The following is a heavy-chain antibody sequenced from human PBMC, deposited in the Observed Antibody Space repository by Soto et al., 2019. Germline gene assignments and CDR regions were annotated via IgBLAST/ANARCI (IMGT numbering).Heavy chain of an antibody. CDR2: ISFGGTDK. CDR3: GREQWLREGYFYAMDV. D-gene: IGHD6-19*01. Sequence: QVQLVESGGGVVQPGRSLRLSCAASGFTFKTYGMHWVRQAPGKGLEWVAVISFGGTDKYYADSVKGRFSISRDNSKSTLYLQMNNLTADDTAVYYCGREQWLREGYFYAMDVWGQGTTVTVSS. CDR1: GFTFKTYG. J-gene: IGHJ6*02. V-gene: IGHV3-30*03.